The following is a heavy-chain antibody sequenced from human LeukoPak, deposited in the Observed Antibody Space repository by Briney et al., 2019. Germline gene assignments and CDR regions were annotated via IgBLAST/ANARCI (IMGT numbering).Heavy chain of an antibody. CDR3: ARVPAVDGNYYYYYGLDV. CDR2: ISHRGNT. J-gene: IGHJ6*02. V-gene: IGHV4-34*01. CDR1: GASFSDYC. Sequence: SETLSLTCTVYGASFSDYCWWSWIRQPPGKGLEWIGEISHRGNTKYNPSLKSRVTISLDTSKKQFSLKVNSLTAADTAVYYCARVPAVDGNYYYYYGLDVWGQGTTVTVSS. D-gene: IGHD2-2*01.